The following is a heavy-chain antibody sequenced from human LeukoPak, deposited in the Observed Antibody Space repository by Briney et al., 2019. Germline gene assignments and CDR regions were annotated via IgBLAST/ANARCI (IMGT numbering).Heavy chain of an antibody. Sequence: GGSLRLSCAASGFTFSSYGMSWVRQAPGKGLEWVSAISGSGGSTYYADSVKGRFTISRDNSKNTLYLQMNSLRAEDTAVYYCASGIVGATRFFDYWGQGTLVTVSS. J-gene: IGHJ4*02. CDR3: ASGIVGATRFFDY. V-gene: IGHV3-23*01. CDR2: ISGSGGST. CDR1: GFTFSSYG. D-gene: IGHD1-26*01.